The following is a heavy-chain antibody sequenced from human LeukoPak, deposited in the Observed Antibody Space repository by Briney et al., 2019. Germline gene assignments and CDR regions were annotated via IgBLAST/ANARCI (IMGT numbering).Heavy chain of an antibody. V-gene: IGHV3-33*01. CDR3: ARDLRSYFDY. J-gene: IGHJ4*02. D-gene: IGHD3-16*01. Sequence: HGGRRALKKRMEWVAVIWYDGSNKYYADSVKGRFTISRDNSKNTLYLQMNSLRAEYTAVYYCARDLRSYFDYWGQGTLVTASA. CDR2: IWYDGSNK.